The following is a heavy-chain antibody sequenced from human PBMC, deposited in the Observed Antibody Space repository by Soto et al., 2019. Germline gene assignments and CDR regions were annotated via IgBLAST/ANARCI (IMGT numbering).Heavy chain of an antibody. V-gene: IGHV1-3*01. CDR3: ARAFAGTTRRDAFDI. CDR2: INAGNGNT. J-gene: IGHJ3*02. Sequence: ASVKVSCKASGYTFTSYAMHWVRQAPGQRPEWMGWINAGNGNTKYSQKFQGRVTITRDTSASTAYMELSSLRSEDTAVYYCARAFAGTTRRDAFDIWGQGTMVTVSS. CDR1: GYTFTSYA. D-gene: IGHD1-1*01.